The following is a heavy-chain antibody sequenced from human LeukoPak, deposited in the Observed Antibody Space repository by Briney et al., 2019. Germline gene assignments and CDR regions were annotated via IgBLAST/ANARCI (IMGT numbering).Heavy chain of an antibody. CDR2: IYTSRST. J-gene: IGHJ4*02. V-gene: IGHV4-4*07. Sequence: SETLSLTCTVSGGSISSYHWSWIRQPAGKGLEWIGRIYTSRSTNYNPSLKSRVTMSVDTSKNQFSLKLSSVTAADTAVYYCASHSYSSSWYNFDYWGKGTLVTVSS. CDR1: GGSISSYH. D-gene: IGHD6-13*01. CDR3: ASHSYSSSWYNFDY.